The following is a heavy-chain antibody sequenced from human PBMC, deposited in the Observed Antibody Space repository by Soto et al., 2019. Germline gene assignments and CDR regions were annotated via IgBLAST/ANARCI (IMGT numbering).Heavy chain of an antibody. J-gene: IGHJ3*02. D-gene: IGHD3-10*01. CDR3: AGSASGAFDI. CDR2: INTDGSIT. V-gene: IGHV3-74*01. Sequence: EVQLVESGGGLVQPGGSLKLSCTASEFTFNSYWMHWVRQAPGEGLVWVSRINTDGSITTYADSAKGRFTISRDNARNTLYLQMNSLRAEETAVYYCAGSASGAFDIWGRGTMVTVSP. CDR1: EFTFNSYW.